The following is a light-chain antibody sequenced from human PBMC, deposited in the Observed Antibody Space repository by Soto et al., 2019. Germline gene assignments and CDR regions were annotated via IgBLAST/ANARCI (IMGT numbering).Light chain of an antibody. J-gene: IGKJ2*01. Sequence: EIVMTQSPATLSVSPGERATLSCRAGQSVRSNLAWYQQKPGQSPRLLIYGASTRATGIPARFSGSGSGTQFTLTISSLQSEDFAVYYCQQYDDGPYTFGQGTKVDIK. CDR3: QQYDDGPYT. CDR1: QSVRSN. CDR2: GAS. V-gene: IGKV3-15*01.